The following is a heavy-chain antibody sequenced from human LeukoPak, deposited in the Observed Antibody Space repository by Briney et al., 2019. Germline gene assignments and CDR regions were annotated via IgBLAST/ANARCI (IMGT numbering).Heavy chain of an antibody. Sequence: SETLSLTCTVSGGSISSYYWSWIRQPPGKGLEWIGYIYYSGSTNYNPSLKSRVTISVDTSKNQFSLKLSSVTAADTAVYYCARGYCSSTSCYRGLYFDYWGQGTLVTVSS. CDR3: ARGYCSSTSCYRGLYFDY. D-gene: IGHD2-2*01. CDR2: IYYSGST. J-gene: IGHJ4*02. V-gene: IGHV4-59*12. CDR1: GGSISSYY.